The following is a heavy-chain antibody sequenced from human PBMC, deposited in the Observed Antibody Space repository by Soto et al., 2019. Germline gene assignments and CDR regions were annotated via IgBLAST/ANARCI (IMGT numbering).Heavy chain of an antibody. CDR3: ARLSSRRGYSYGYWYFDL. J-gene: IGHJ2*01. Sequence: QLQLQESGPGLVKPSETLSLTCTVSGGSISSSSYYWGWIRQPPGKGLEWIGTIYYSDNTYYNPSLKSRVTISVDTSKNQFSLKLSSVTAADTAVYYCARLSSRRGYSYGYWYFDLWGRGTLVTVSS. CDR1: GGSISSSSYY. CDR2: IYYSDNT. D-gene: IGHD5-18*01. V-gene: IGHV4-39*01.